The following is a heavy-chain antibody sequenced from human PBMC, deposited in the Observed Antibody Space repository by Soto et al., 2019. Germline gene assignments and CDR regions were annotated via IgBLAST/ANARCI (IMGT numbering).Heavy chain of an antibody. D-gene: IGHD4-17*01. CDR3: ARDLGIRSTVTYDY. Sequence: LSLTCAASGFTFRTYSMNWVRQAPGKGLEWVSAISSSSGHIYYADSVKGRFTISRDNAKNSLYLQMNSLRAEDTAVYYCARDLGIRSTVTYDYWGQGTLVTVSS. CDR2: ISSSSGHI. CDR1: GFTFRTYS. V-gene: IGHV3-21*06. J-gene: IGHJ4*02.